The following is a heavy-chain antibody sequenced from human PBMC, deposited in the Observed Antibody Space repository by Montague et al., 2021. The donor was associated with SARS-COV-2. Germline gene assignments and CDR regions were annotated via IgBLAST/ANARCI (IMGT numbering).Heavy chain of an antibody. J-gene: IGHJ1*01. Sequence: SLRLSCAASGFTFSRYGMTWVRQAPGKGLEWVAAIWYDGSNTYYADSVKGRFTISRDNSKNTLYLQMNSLRAEDTAVYYCASGLSVDWRDYFHQWGQGTLVTVSS. V-gene: IGHV3-33*01. CDR1: GFTFSRYG. D-gene: IGHD5-12*01. CDR3: ASGLSVDWRDYFHQ. CDR2: IWYDGSNT.